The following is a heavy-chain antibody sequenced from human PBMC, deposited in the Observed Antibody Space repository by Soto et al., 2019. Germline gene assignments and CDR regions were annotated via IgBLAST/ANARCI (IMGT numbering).Heavy chain of an antibody. CDR2: INPNSGGT. D-gene: IGHD3-3*01. V-gene: IGHV1-2*04. CDR3: ARVGSTIFHFDY. J-gene: IGHJ4*02. Sequence: ASVKVSCKASGYTFTTSVHWVRQAPGQGLEWMGWINPNSGGTNYAQKFQGWVTMTRDTSISTAYMELSRLRSDDTAVYYCARVGSTIFHFDYWGQGTLVTVSS. CDR1: GYTFTTS.